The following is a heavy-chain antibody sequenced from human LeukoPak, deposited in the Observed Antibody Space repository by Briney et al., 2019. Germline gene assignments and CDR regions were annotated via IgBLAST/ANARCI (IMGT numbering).Heavy chain of an antibody. CDR1: GFTFSSYW. V-gene: IGHV3-74*01. Sequence: GGSLRLSCAASGFTFSSYWMHWVRQAPGKGLVWVSRIITDGSSTSYADSVKGRFTISRDNAKNTLYLQMNSLRAEDTAVYYCARVTRGSGYAFDIWGQGTMVTVSS. J-gene: IGHJ3*02. CDR3: ARVTRGSGYAFDI. CDR2: IITDGSST. D-gene: IGHD5-12*01.